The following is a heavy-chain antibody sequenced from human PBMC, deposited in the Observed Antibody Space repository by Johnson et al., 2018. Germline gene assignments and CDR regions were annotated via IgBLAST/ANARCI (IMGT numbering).Heavy chain of an antibody. CDR3: ANYGSGPNDAFDI. D-gene: IGHD3-10*01. J-gene: IGHJ3*02. V-gene: IGHV1-69*12. CDR2: IIPIFGTA. CDR1: GGTFSSYA. Sequence: QVQLVQSGAEVKKPGSSVKVSCKASGGTFSSYAISWVRQAPGQGLEWMGGIIPIFGTANYAQKFQGRVTITADESPSTAYMELSSLRSEDTAGYYCANYGSGPNDAFDIWGQGTMVTVSS.